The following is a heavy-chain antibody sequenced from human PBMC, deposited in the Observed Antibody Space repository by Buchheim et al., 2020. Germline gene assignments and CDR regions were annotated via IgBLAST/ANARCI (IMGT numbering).Heavy chain of an antibody. CDR2: IYYSGST. V-gene: IGHV4-30-4*01. J-gene: IGHJ6*02. CDR1: GGSISSGDYY. Sequence: QVQLQESGPGLVKPSQTLSLTCTVSGGSISSGDYYWSWIRQPPGKGLEWIGYIYYSGSTYYNPSLKSRVTISIDTSKSHFSLKLSSVTAADTAVYYCARDPFGDFWSGYYRVGMDVWGQGTT. D-gene: IGHD3-3*01. CDR3: ARDPFGDFWSGYYRVGMDV.